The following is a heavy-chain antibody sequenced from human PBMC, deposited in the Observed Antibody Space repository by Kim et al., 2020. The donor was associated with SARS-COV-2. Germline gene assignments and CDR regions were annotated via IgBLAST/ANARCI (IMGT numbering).Heavy chain of an antibody. Sequence: SETLSLTCAVSGGSISSSNWWSWVRQPPGKGLEWIGEIYHSGSTNYNPSLKSRVTISVDKSKNQFSLKLSSVTAADTAVYYCARERGSASAPTLFPLVSCENSPSDTSSVAVGCLAQDFLRSSE. CDR3: ARERGSASAPTLFPLVSCENSPSDTSSVAVGCLAQDFLRSSE. CDR1: GGSISSSNW. V-gene: IGHV4-4*02. D-gene: IGHD6-25*01. J-gene: IGHJ1*01. CDR2: IYHSGST.